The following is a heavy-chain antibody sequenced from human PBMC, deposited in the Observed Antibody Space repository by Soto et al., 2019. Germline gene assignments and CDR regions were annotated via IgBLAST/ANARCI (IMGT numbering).Heavy chain of an antibody. CDR2: IYYSGST. CDR3: ARVGTPLGYDSSGYYFDY. V-gene: IGHV4-59*08. CDR1: GGSISSYY. J-gene: IGHJ4*02. Sequence: PSETLSLTCAVSGGSISSYYWSWIRQPPGKGLEWIGYIYYSGSTNYNPSLKSRVTISVDTSKNQFSLKLSSVTAADTAVYYCARVGTPLGYDSSGYYFDYWGQGTLVTVS. D-gene: IGHD3-22*01.